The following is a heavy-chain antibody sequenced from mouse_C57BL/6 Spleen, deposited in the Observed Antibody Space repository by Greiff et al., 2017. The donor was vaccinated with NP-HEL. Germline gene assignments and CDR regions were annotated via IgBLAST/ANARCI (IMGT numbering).Heavy chain of an antibody. Sequence: EVMLVESGGGLVKPGGSLKLSCAASGFTFSDYGMHWVRQAPEKGLEWVAYISSGSSTIYYADTVKGRFTISRDNAKNTLFLQMTSLRSEDTAMYYCARDGYYRTFAYWGQGTLVTVSA. CDR2: ISSGSSTI. CDR3: ARDGYYRTFAY. J-gene: IGHJ3*01. CDR1: GFTFSDYG. V-gene: IGHV5-17*01. D-gene: IGHD2-3*01.